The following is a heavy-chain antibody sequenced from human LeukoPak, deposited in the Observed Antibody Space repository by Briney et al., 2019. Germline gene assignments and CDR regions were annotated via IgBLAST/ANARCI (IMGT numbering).Heavy chain of an antibody. J-gene: IGHJ4*02. D-gene: IGHD3-3*01. CDR2: ISGSGGST. V-gene: IGHV3-23*01. Sequence: GSLRLSCAASGFTFSSYAMSWVRQAPGKGLEWGPAISGSGGSTYYADSVKGRFTISRDNSKNTLYLQMNSLRAEDTAVYYCAKAGYDFWSGYWSRFDYWGQGTLVTVSS. CDR3: AKAGYDFWSGYWSRFDY. CDR1: GFTFSSYA.